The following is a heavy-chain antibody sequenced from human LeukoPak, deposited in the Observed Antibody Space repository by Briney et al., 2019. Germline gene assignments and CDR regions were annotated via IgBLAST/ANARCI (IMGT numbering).Heavy chain of an antibody. V-gene: IGHV4-61*02. CDR1: GGSISNGSYY. J-gene: IGHJ4*02. CDR3: AGSGGSYLVRTLPTYDY. Sequence: SETLSLTCTVSGGSISNGSYYWSWIRQPAGKGLEWIGRIYTSGSTNYSPSLKSRVTISVDTSKNQFSLKLSSVTAADTAVYYCAGSGGSYLVRTLPTYDYWGQGTLVTVSS. D-gene: IGHD3-16*02. CDR2: IYTSGST.